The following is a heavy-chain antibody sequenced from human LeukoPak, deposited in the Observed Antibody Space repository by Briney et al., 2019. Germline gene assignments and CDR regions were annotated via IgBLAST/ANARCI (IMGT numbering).Heavy chain of an antibody. CDR3: AWRGLPNVLLWFGES. CDR2: ISAYNGNT. D-gene: IGHD3-10*01. Sequence: GASVKVSCKASGYTFTSYGISWVRQAPGQGLEWMGWISAYNGNTNYAQKLQGRVTMTTDTSTSTAYMELRSLRSDDTAVYYCAWRGLPNVLLWFGESWGQGTLVTVSS. J-gene: IGHJ5*02. V-gene: IGHV1-18*01. CDR1: GYTFTSYG.